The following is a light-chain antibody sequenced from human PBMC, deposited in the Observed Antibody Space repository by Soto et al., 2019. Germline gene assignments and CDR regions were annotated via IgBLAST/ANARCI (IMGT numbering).Light chain of an antibody. CDR3: TSYTSSRTYV. Sequence: QSVLTQAASVSGSPGQSITVSCTGTSNDVGAYNYVSWYQQHPGTAPKLMIYDVSNRPSGVSNRFSGSKSGNTASLTISGLQAEDEADYYCTSYTSSRTYVFGTGTKVTVL. CDR2: DVS. V-gene: IGLV2-14*03. CDR1: SNDVGAYNY. J-gene: IGLJ1*01.